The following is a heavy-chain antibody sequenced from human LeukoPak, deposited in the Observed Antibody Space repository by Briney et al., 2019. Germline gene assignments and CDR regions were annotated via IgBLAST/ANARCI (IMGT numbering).Heavy chain of an antibody. CDR3: AHMFGYRPFDY. D-gene: IGHD3-10*02. V-gene: IGHV1-2*02. Sequence: ASVKVSCKASGYTFTDYYMHWVRQAPGQGLEWMGWINPKSGGTIYAQKFQSRLTITKDTSRNQVVLIMTNMDPVDTATYYCAHMFGYRPFDYWGQGTLVTVSS. CDR1: GYTFTDYY. J-gene: IGHJ4*02. CDR2: INPKSGGT.